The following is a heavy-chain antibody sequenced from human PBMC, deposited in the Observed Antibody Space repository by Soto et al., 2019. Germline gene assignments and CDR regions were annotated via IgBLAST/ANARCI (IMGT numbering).Heavy chain of an antibody. CDR1: GGSISSSSYY. J-gene: IGHJ4*02. Sequence: SETLSLTCTVSGGSISSSSYYWGWIRQPPGKGLEWIGSIYYSGSTYYNPSLKSRVTISVDTSKNQFSLKLSSVTAADTAVYYCATLPVAVAGNYYFAYWGQGTLVTVSS. CDR2: IYYSGST. D-gene: IGHD6-19*01. V-gene: IGHV4-39*01. CDR3: ATLPVAVAGNYYFAY.